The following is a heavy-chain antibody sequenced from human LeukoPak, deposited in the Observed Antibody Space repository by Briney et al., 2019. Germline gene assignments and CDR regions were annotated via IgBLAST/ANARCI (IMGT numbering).Heavy chain of an antibody. Sequence: ASVKVSCKASGFTFTNYNLHWVRQAPGQRLEWMGIINPSGGSTNYAQNFQGRVTMTRDTSISTAYMELSRLTSDDTAVYFCARGGYRSGPFDYWGQGTLVTVSS. V-gene: IGHV1-46*01. CDR2: INPSGGST. CDR3: ARGGYRSGPFDY. CDR1: GFTFTNYN. J-gene: IGHJ4*02. D-gene: IGHD6-19*01.